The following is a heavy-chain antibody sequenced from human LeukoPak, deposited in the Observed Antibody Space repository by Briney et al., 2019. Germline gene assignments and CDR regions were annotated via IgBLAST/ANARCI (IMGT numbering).Heavy chain of an antibody. CDR3: ARDGGYCSGGSCYSDFDY. J-gene: IGHJ4*02. V-gene: IGHV1-2*02. CDR2: GNPNSGGT. Sequence: AAVQVSCKACGYTFTGYYMHWVRQATGQGLESMGWGNPNSGGTNYAQKFQGRVTMTRDTSISTAYMELSRLRSDDTAVYYCARDGGYCSGGSCYSDFDYWGQGTLVTVSS. CDR1: GYTFTGYY. D-gene: IGHD2-15*01.